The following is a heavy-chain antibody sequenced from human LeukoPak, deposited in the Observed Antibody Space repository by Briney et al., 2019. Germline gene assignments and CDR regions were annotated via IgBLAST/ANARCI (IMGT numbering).Heavy chain of an antibody. Sequence: SETLSLTCTVSGGSISSGGYYWSWIRQHPGKGLEWIGYIYYSGSTYYNPSLKSRVTISVDTSKNQFSLKLSSVTAADTAVYYCARGRLACLTYYYYYGMDVWGQGTTVTVSS. CDR2: IYYSGST. J-gene: IGHJ6*02. CDR3: ARGRLACLTYYYYYGMDV. CDR1: GGSISSGGYY. D-gene: IGHD3-10*01. V-gene: IGHV4-31*03.